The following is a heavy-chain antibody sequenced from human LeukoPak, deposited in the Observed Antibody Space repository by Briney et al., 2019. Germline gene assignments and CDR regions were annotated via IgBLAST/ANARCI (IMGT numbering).Heavy chain of an antibody. J-gene: IGHJ6*03. V-gene: IGHV3-23*01. CDR1: GFTFSSYE. CDR2: ISGSGGST. D-gene: IGHD3-22*01. CDR3: ARSPRHYYDSSGYYLVGRGDYYYMDV. Sequence: PGGSLRLSCAASGFTFSSYEMNWVRQAPGKGLEWVSAISGSGGSTYYADSVKGRFSISRDNAKNSLYLQMNSLRAEDTALYYCARSPRHYYDSSGYYLVGRGDYYYMDVWGKGTTVTVSS.